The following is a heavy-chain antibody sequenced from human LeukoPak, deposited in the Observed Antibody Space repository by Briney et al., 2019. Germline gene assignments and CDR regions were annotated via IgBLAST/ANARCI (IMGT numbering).Heavy chain of an antibody. CDR2: ISYDGSNK. CDR1: GFTFSSYG. J-gene: IGHJ4*02. Sequence: GGSLRLSCAASGFTFSSYGMHWVRQAPGNGLEWVAVISYDGSNKYYADSVKGRFTISRDNSKNTLYLQMNSLRAEDTAVYYCAKDPFPSPYMIDSPYFDYWGQGTLVTVSS. D-gene: IGHD3-22*01. V-gene: IGHV3-30*18. CDR3: AKDPFPSPYMIDSPYFDY.